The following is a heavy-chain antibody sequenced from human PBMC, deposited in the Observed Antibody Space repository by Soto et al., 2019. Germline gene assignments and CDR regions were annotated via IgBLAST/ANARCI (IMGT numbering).Heavy chain of an antibody. CDR3: AKELRFFEWSPDY. V-gene: IGHV3-30*18. D-gene: IGHD3-3*01. J-gene: IGHJ4*02. CDR1: GFTFSSYG. CDR2: ISYYLSNK. Sequence: PGGSLRLSCATSGFTFSSYGMHWVRQAPVNGLEFVAVISYYLSNKYYADSVKGRFTISRYNSKNTLYLQMNSRRAEYTALYYCAKELRFFEWSPDYWGQGTLVTVSS.